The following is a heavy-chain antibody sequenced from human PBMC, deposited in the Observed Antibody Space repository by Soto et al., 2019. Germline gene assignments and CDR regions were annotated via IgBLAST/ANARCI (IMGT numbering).Heavy chain of an antibody. Sequence: QLQLQESDPGLVKPSETLSLTCTVSGGSISSSSYYWGWIRQPPGKGLEWIGSIYYSGSTYYNPSLKSRVTISVDTSKNQFSLKLSSVTAADTAVYYCARLRTGYSYYYYGMDVWGQGTTVTVSS. J-gene: IGHJ6*02. CDR2: IYYSGST. CDR3: ARLRTGYSYYYYGMDV. CDR1: GGSISSSSYY. D-gene: IGHD3-9*01. V-gene: IGHV4-39*01.